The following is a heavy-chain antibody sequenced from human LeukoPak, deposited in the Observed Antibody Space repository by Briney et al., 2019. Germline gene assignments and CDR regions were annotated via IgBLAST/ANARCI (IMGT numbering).Heavy chain of an antibody. V-gene: IGHV1-2*02. J-gene: IGHJ3*02. D-gene: IGHD3-22*01. CDR1: GYSFSDNY. CDR2: INPKSGDT. CDR3: ARGKDDSTGHYDAFDI. Sequence: APLKVSCKASGYSFSDNYVHWVRQAPGQGLEHMGWINPKSGDTNLSQRFKGRVTMTTDTSISTAYMEMRKLRSDDTAVYYCARGKDDSTGHYDAFDIWGHGTMVTVSS.